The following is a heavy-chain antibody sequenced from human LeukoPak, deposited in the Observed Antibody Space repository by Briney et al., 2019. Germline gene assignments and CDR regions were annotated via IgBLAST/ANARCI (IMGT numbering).Heavy chain of an antibody. J-gene: IGHJ3*02. CDR2: LYYRSKWYN. D-gene: IGHD3-10*01. CDR1: GDFVSSKSAG. CDR3: ARGRLVRGIIENLIVIDI. V-gene: IGHV6-1*01. Sequence: LQTLSLTCDISGDFVSSKSAGWNWFRQSPARGPEWLGRLYYRSKWYNDCEGTVRTRITIRPDTCKNQSSLQPSSVTTDVTAVYYSARGRLVRGIIENLIVIDISGQGTMITVSS.